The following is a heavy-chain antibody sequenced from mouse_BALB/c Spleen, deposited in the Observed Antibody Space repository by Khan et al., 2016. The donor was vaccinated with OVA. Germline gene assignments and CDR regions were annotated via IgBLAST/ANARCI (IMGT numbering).Heavy chain of an antibody. CDR3: ARSARIKY. CDR1: GYSITSGYG. D-gene: IGHD1-2*01. V-gene: IGHV3-2*02. Sequence: EVQLQESGPGLVKPSQSLSLTCTVTGYSITSGYGWNWIRQFPGNKLEWMGYISYSGSTNYNPSLKSRISITRDTSKNQFSLQFNSVTTEDTATYYCARSARIKYWGQGTTLTVSS. J-gene: IGHJ2*01. CDR2: ISYSGST.